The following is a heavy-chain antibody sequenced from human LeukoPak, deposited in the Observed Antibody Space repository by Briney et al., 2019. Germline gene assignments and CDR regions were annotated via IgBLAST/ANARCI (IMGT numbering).Heavy chain of an antibody. D-gene: IGHD5-12*01. CDR2: MNPNSGNT. CDR3: AGVKRGYSGYDFYYYYYYMDV. Sequence: ASVKVSCKASGYTFTSYDINWVRQATGQGLEWMGWMNPNSGNTGYAQKFQGRVTMTRSTSISTAYMELSSLRSEDTAVYYCAGVKRGYSGYDFYYYYYYMDVWGKGTTVTVSS. V-gene: IGHV1-8*01. CDR1: GYTFTSYD. J-gene: IGHJ6*03.